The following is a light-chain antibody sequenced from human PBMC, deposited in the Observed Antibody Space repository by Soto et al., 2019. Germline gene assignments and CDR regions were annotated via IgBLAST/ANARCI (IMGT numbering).Light chain of an antibody. CDR3: LQASSYPRT. V-gene: IGKV1-6*01. CDR2: ATS. J-gene: IGKJ1*01. CDR1: QDIRTE. Sequence: AIQMTQSPSSLSASVGDRVTITCRASQDIRTELGWYQQKPGKAPKLLIYATSSLQSGVPSRFSGSGSGTEFTLTISSRQPEDFAMYYCLQASSYPRTFGQGTRVEI.